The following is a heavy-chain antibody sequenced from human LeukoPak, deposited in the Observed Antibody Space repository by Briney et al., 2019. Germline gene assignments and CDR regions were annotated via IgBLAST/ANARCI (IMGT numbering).Heavy chain of an antibody. CDR1: GGTFSSYA. V-gene: IGHV1-69*05. CDR3: ARGRSLGALQWLVTEYFQH. D-gene: IGHD6-19*01. CDR2: IIPIFGTA. J-gene: IGHJ1*01. Sequence: SVKVSCKASGGTFSSYAISWVRQAPGQGLEWMGRIIPIFGTANYAQKFQGRVTITTDDSTSTAYMELSSLRSEDTAVYYCARGRSLGALQWLVTEYFQHWGQGTLVTVSS.